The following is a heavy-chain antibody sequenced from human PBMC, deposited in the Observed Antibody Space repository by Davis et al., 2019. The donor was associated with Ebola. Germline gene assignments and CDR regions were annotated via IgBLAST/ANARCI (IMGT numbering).Heavy chain of an antibody. CDR3: TREKIVVVITEPYYYYYGMDV. D-gene: IGHD3-22*01. Sequence: ASVKVSCKASGYTFTDYFMHWVRQAPGQGLEWMGRFNPISGRADLPQSFQGRVTMTEDTSTDTAYMELSSLRSEDTAVYYCTREKIVVVITEPYYYYYGMDVWGKGTTVTVSS. CDR2: FNPISGRA. CDR1: GYTFTDYF. J-gene: IGHJ6*04. V-gene: IGHV1-2*06.